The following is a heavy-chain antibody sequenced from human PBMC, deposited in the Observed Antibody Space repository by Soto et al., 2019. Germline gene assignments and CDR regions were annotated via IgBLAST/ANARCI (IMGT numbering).Heavy chain of an antibody. V-gene: IGHV4-31*03. D-gene: IGHD3-3*01. CDR1: GDSISSATHY. Sequence: SETLSLTCTVSGDSISSATHYWNWIRQHPGKGLEWIGYVYYSGSTYYNPSLKSRVTISVDTSKNQFSLKLSSVTAADTAVYYCARDWASGYTSSSLSNGMDVWGQGTTVTVSS. CDR2: VYYSGST. J-gene: IGHJ6*02. CDR3: ARDWASGYTSSSLSNGMDV.